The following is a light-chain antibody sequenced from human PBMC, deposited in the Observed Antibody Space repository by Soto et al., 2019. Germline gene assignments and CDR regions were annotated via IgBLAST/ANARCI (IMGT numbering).Light chain of an antibody. V-gene: IGKV1-39*01. J-gene: IGKJ1*01. Sequence: DIQMTQSPSSLSASVGDRVTITCRASQSISSYLNWYQQKPGKAPKLLIYAASSLQSGVPSRFSGSGSGTEFTLTISSLQPEDFATYYCQQSYSTPRTFGQVTKVDIK. CDR3: QQSYSTPRT. CDR1: QSISSY. CDR2: AAS.